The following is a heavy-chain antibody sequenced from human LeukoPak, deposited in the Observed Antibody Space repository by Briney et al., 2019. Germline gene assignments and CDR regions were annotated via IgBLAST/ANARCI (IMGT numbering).Heavy chain of an antibody. Sequence: PGGSLRLSCAASGFTFSSYAMSWVRQAPGKGLEWVSAISGSGGSTYYADSVKGRFTISRDNSKNTLYLQMNSLRAEDTAVYYCAKDEEYCSGGSCYPRVAFDIWGQGTMVTVSS. CDR1: GFTFSSYA. J-gene: IGHJ3*02. D-gene: IGHD2-15*01. V-gene: IGHV3-23*01. CDR3: AKDEEYCSGGSCYPRVAFDI. CDR2: ISGSGGST.